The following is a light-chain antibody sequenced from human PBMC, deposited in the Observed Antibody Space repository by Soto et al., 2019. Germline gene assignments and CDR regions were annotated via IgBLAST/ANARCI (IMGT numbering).Light chain of an antibody. CDR2: GAS. V-gene: IGKV3-20*01. Sequence: EIVLTQSPGTLSLSPGERATLSCRASQSVSSSYLAWYQQKPGQAPRLLIYGASSRATGIPDRFSGSGSRTAFTLIISRLEPEDFAVYYCQQYSSASWTFGQGTKVEIK. J-gene: IGKJ1*01. CDR3: QQYSSASWT. CDR1: QSVSSSY.